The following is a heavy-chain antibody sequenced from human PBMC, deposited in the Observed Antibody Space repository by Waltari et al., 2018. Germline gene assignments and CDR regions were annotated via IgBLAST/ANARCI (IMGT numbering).Heavy chain of an antibody. J-gene: IGHJ4*02. CDR2: IRYDGSKE. Sequence: QVQLVESGGGVVQPGGSLRLSCAASGFSFTSSGMHRVRQAPGKGLEWVAFIRYDGSKEYYADSVKGRFTISRDNPKNTLYLQMNSLRPEDTAVYYAFLGTLGELRGFDYWGQGTLVTVSS. CDR1: GFSFTSSG. V-gene: IGHV3-30*02. D-gene: IGHD3-16*01. CDR3: FLGTLGELRGFDY.